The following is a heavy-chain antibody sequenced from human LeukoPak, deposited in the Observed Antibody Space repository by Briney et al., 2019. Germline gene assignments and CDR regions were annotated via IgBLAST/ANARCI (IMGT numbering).Heavy chain of an antibody. CDR2: INWNGGST. D-gene: IGHD5-18*01. V-gene: IGHV3-20*01. J-gene: IGHJ6*02. Sequence: GGSLRLPCAASGFTFSSYAMSWVRQAPGKGLEWVSGINWNGGSTGYADSVKGRFTISRDNAKNSLYLQMNSLRAEDTALYHCARVSLDTATYYYYGMDVWGQGTTVTVSS. CDR3: ARVSLDTATYYYYGMDV. CDR1: GFTFSSYA.